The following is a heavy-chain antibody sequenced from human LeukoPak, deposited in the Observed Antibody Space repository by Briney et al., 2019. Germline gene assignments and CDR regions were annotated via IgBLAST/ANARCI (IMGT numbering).Heavy chain of an antibody. CDR3: ARDLFSSSWNLIPPGRLVGY. CDR1: GFTFSSYG. V-gene: IGHV3-33*01. J-gene: IGHJ4*02. CDR2: IWYDGSNK. Sequence: PGRSLRLSCAASGFTFSSYGMHWVRQAPGKGLEWVAVIWYDGSNKYYADSVKGRFTISRDNSKNTLYLQMNSLRAEDTAVYYCARDLFSSSWNLIPPGRLVGYWGQGTLVTVSS. D-gene: IGHD6-13*01.